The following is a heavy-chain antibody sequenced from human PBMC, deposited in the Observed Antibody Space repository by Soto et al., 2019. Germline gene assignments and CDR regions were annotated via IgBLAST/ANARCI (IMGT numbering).Heavy chain of an antibody. Sequence: GASVKVSCKASGYTFTSYGISWVRQAPGQGLEWMGWISAYNGNTNYAQKLQGRVTMTTDTSTSTAYKELRSLRSDDTAVYYCARVRPFITADCLNYWRQGPLVTV. CDR2: ISAYNGNT. CDR1: GYTFTSYG. J-gene: IGHJ4*02. D-gene: IGHD6-13*01. CDR3: ARVRPFITADCLNY. V-gene: IGHV1-18*01.